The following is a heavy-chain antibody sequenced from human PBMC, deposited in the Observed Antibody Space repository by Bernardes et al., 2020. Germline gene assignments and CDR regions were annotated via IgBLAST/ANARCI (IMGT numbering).Heavy chain of an antibody. V-gene: IGHV3-74*01. J-gene: IGHJ4*02. CDR3: AKDFGAGAVFDD. D-gene: IGHD1-26*01. CDR2: INSDGSST. CDR1: GFTFSSYW. Sequence: GGSLRLSCAASGFTFSSYWMHWVRQAPGKGLVWVSRINSDGSSTYYADSVKGRFTISRDSFKSTLYLQMSSLRAEDTAVYYCAKDFGAGAVFDDWGQGTLVTVSS.